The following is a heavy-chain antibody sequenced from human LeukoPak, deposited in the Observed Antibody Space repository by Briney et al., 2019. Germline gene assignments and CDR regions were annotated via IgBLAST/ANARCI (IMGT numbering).Heavy chain of an antibody. V-gene: IGHV1-2*02. CDR2: INPNSGGT. CDR1: GYTFTGYY. D-gene: IGHD3-16*02. Sequence: ASVKVSCKASGYTFTGYYMHWVRQAPGQGLEWMGWINPNSGGTNYAQKFQGRVTMTRDTSISTAYMELSRLRSDDTAVYYCARAKRAGSQHYDYIWGSYRYYYYMDVWGKGTTVTVSS. CDR3: ARAKRAGSQHYDYIWGSYRYYYYMDV. J-gene: IGHJ6*03.